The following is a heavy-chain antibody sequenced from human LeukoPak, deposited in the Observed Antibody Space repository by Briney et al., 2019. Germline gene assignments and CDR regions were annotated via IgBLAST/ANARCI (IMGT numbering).Heavy chain of an antibody. J-gene: IGHJ4*02. Sequence: GGSLRLSCAASGFTFNGFWMSWVRQAPGKGLEWVANIKQDGSDIYYLGSVRGRFTISRDNAMNSLYLQMNSLRAEDTAVYYCARDKGDGYNDPLDYWGQGTLVTVSS. CDR3: ARDKGDGYNDPLDY. CDR1: GFTFNGFW. V-gene: IGHV3-7*01. CDR2: IKQDGSDI. D-gene: IGHD5-24*01.